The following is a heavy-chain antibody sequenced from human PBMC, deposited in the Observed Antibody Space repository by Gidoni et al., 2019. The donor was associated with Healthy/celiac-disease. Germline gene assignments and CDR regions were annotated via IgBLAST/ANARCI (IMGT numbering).Heavy chain of an antibody. J-gene: IGHJ4*02. D-gene: IGHD3-16*01. CDR3: ASLQGGDPGDY. CDR1: GFTFSSYS. CDR2: ISSSSSYI. V-gene: IGHV3-21*01. Sequence: EVQLVESGGGLVKPGGSLRLSCAASGFTFSSYSMNWVRQAPGKGLGWVSSISSSSSYIYYADSVKGRFTISRDNAKNALYLQMNGLRAEDTAVYYCASLQGGDPGDYWGQGTLVTVSS.